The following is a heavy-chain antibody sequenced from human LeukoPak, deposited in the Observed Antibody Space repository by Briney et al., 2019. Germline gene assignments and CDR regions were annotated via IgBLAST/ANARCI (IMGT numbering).Heavy chain of an antibody. J-gene: IGHJ5*02. CDR1: GYTFSTYG. CDR3: AREGNTTYNWFDP. D-gene: IGHD2-2*01. CDR2: ISAYNGNT. Sequence: ASVKVSCKASGYTFSTYGINWVRQAPGQGLEWMGWISAYNGNTNFAQNFRGRVTMITDTSTSTAYMELRSLRSDDTAVYYCAREGNTTYNWFDPWGQGTLVTVSS. V-gene: IGHV1-18*01.